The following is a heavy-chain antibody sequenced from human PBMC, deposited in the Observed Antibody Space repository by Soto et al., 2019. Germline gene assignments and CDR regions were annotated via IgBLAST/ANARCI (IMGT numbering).Heavy chain of an antibody. V-gene: IGHV3-74*01. CDR1: GFVFRGYW. J-gene: IGHJ6*02. Sequence: GGSLRLSCRASGFVFRGYWMHWVRQAPGKGLEWVARITRDGSNAVYADSVKGRFTVSRDNARNTLNLQLNSLRVEDTAVYFCARDQTQQRLYFYGLDVWGRGTTVNVS. CDR2: ITRDGSNA. CDR3: ARDQTQQRLYFYGLDV. D-gene: IGHD6-25*01.